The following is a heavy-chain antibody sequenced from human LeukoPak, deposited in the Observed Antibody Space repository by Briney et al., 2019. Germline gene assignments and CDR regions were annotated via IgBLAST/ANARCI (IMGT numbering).Heavy chain of an antibody. CDR2: ISAYNGNT. V-gene: IGHV1-18*01. CDR3: ARGLYCSSTSCYDYYYMDV. Sequence: ASVKVFCKASGYTFTSYGISWVRQAPGKGLEWMGWISAYNGNTNYAQKPQGRVTMTTDTSTSTAHMELRSLRSDDTAVYYCARGLYCSSTSCYDYYYMDVWGKGTTVTVSS. D-gene: IGHD2-2*01. CDR1: GYTFTSYG. J-gene: IGHJ6*03.